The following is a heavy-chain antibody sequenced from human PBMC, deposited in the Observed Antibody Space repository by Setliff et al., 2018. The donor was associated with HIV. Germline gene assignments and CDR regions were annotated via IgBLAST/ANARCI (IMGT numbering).Heavy chain of an antibody. D-gene: IGHD6-19*01. CDR3: ARALGGSGWSIDY. J-gene: IGHJ4*02. V-gene: IGHV4-4*08. CDR2: IYTSGTT. CDR1: SGSISTHY. Sequence: KASETLSLTCTVSSGSISTHYWSWIRQPPGKGLEWIGYIYTSGTTYYNPSLKSRVTISIDTSKNQFSLKLSSVTAADTAVYYCARALGGSGWSIDYWGQGTLVTSPQ.